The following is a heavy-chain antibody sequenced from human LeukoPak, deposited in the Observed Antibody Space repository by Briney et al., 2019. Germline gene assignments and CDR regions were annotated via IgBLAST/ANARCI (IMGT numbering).Heavy chain of an antibody. CDR1: GGPFSSYA. CDR2: IIPILGIA. J-gene: IGHJ4*02. CDR3: ARADPGYCSSTSCYVLDG. Sequence: GASVKVSFKASGGPFSSYAISWVRPAPGQGLEWMGRIIPILGIANYAQKFQGRVTITADKSTSTAYMELSSLRSEDTAVYYCARADPGYCSSTSCYVLDGWGQGTLVTVSS. D-gene: IGHD2-2*01. V-gene: IGHV1-69*04.